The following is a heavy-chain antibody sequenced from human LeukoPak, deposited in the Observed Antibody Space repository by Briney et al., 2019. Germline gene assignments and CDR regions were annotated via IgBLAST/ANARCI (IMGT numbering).Heavy chain of an antibody. V-gene: IGHV1-46*01. D-gene: IGHD1-14*01. CDR2: INPNGGHT. CDR3: ARSKDNRGYDVRHLDY. CDR1: GYTFTGYY. J-gene: IGHJ4*02. Sequence: ASVKVSCKASGYTFTGYYMHWVRQAPGQGLEWMGMINPNGGHTDYAQNFQGRVTMTRDMSTSTVYMELSSLRSEDTAVFYCARSKDNRGYDVRHLDYGGQGTLVTVSS.